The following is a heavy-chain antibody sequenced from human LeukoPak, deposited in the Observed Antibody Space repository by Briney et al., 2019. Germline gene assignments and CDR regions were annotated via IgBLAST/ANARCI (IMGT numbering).Heavy chain of an antibody. D-gene: IGHD6-19*01. CDR1: GYTSTSYD. Sequence: AASVKVSCKASGYTSTSYDINWVRQATGQGLEWMGWMNPNSGNTGYAQKFQGRVTMTRNTSISTAYMELSSLRSEDTAVYYCARKGIAVAGTDYWGQGTLVTVSS. V-gene: IGHV1-8*01. CDR3: ARKGIAVAGTDY. J-gene: IGHJ4*02. CDR2: MNPNSGNT.